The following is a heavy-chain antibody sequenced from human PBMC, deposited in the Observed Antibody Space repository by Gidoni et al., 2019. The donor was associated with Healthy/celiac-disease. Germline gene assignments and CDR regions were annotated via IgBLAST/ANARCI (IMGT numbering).Heavy chain of an antibody. J-gene: IGHJ6*02. CDR2: INPNSGGT. V-gene: IGHV1-2*04. Sequence: HVQLLQSGAEAKKPGASVQVSCKASGYTCTGYYMPWVRQAPGQGLEWMGWINPNSGGTKYAQKFQGWVTMTRDTSISTAYMELSRLRSDDTAVYYCARVGGMGTECGGDCYPSVGMDVWGQGTTVTVSS. CDR1: GYTCTGYY. D-gene: IGHD2-21*02. CDR3: ARVGGMGTECGGDCYPSVGMDV.